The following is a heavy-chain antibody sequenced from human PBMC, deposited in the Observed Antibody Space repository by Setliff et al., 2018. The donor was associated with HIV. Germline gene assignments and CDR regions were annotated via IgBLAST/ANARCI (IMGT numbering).Heavy chain of an antibody. Sequence: SVKVSCKASGGTFSTYAISWVRQALGQGLEWMGGIIPIFGTADYAQKFQGRVAITADESTSTAYMELSSLRSADTAVYYCARGDMIAFGGVGPFDYWGQGTLVTVSS. D-gene: IGHD3-16*01. CDR2: IIPIFGTA. CDR3: ARGDMIAFGGVGPFDY. CDR1: GGTFSTYA. J-gene: IGHJ4*02. V-gene: IGHV1-69*13.